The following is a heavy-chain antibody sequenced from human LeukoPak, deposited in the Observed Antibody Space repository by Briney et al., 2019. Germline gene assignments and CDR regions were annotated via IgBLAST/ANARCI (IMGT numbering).Heavy chain of an antibody. J-gene: IGHJ4*02. V-gene: IGHV4-59*01. CDR2: IYYSGST. D-gene: IGHD3-22*01. CDR3: ARGYDSSGYEEYYFDY. Sequence: SETLSLTCTVSGGSISSYYWSWIRQPPGKGLEWMGYIYYSGSTNYNPSLKSRVTISVDTSKNQFSLKLSSVTAADTAVYYCARGYDSSGYEEYYFDYWGQGTLVTVSS. CDR1: GGSISSYY.